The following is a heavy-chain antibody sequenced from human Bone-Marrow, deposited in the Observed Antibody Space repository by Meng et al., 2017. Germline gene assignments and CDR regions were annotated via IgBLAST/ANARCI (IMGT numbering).Heavy chain of an antibody. V-gene: IGHV3-11*01. D-gene: IGHD3-10*01. J-gene: IGHJ4*02. Sequence: GESLKISCAASGFTFSDYYMSWIRQAPGKGLEWVSYISSSGSTIYYADSVKGRFTISRDNSKNTLYLQMNSLRAEDTAVYYCATSLPMVRGVIPDYWGQGTLVTVSS. CDR3: ATSLPMVRGVIPDY. CDR2: ISSSGSTI. CDR1: GFTFSDYY.